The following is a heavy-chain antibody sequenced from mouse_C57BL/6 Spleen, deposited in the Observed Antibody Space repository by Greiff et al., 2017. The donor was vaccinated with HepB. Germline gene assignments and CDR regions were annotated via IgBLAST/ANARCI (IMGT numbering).Heavy chain of an antibody. V-gene: IGHV1-62-2*01. Sequence: QVQLQQSGAELVKPGASVKLSCKASGYTFTEYTIHWVKQRSGQGLEWIGWFYPGSGSIKYNEKFKDKATLTADKSSSTVYMELSRLTSEDSAVYFCARHEGVYYCGSSYSFDYWGQGTTLTVSS. CDR2: FYPGSGSI. CDR1: GYTFTEYT. J-gene: IGHJ2*01. D-gene: IGHD1-1*01. CDR3: ARHEGVYYCGSSYSFDY.